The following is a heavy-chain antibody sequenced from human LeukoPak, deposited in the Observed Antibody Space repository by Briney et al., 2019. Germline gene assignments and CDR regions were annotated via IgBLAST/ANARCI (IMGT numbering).Heavy chain of an antibody. D-gene: IGHD3-22*01. CDR3: ANRGVVIRVILGGFHKEAYYFDS. CDR2: ISDSGART. CDR1: GLTLSNYG. V-gene: IGHV3-23*01. J-gene: IGHJ4*02. Sequence: GGSLRLSCAVSGLTLSNYGMTCGRPAPGKGLEWVAGISDSGARTNYADSVKGPFTISRDNPKNTLYLHMNSLRAEDTPVYFCANRGVVIRVILGGFHKEAYYFDSWGQGALVTVPS.